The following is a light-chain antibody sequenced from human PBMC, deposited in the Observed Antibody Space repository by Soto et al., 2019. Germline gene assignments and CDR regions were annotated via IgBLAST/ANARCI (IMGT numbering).Light chain of an antibody. Sequence: DIQMTQSPSSLSASVGDRVTITCRASQNIDHHLNWYQHKPGSAPRLLMDAASRMQSGVPSRFSGSGTGTEFALLINSLQPEDFATYYCQQSYSTTWTFGQGTRVEVK. J-gene: IGKJ1*01. CDR2: AAS. V-gene: IGKV1-39*01. CDR1: QNIDHH. CDR3: QQSYSTTWT.